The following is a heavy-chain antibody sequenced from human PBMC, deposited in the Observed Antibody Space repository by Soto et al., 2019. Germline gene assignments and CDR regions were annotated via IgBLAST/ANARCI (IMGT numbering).Heavy chain of an antibody. Sequence: SVKVSCKASGGTFSSYAISWVRQAPGQGLEWMGGIIPIFGTANYAQKFQGRVTITADESTSTAYMELSSLRSEDTAVYYCARTGYSYATYNYYGMDVWGQGTTVTVSS. V-gene: IGHV1-69*13. J-gene: IGHJ6*02. CDR3: ARTGYSYATYNYYGMDV. D-gene: IGHD5-18*01. CDR2: IIPIFGTA. CDR1: GGTFSSYA.